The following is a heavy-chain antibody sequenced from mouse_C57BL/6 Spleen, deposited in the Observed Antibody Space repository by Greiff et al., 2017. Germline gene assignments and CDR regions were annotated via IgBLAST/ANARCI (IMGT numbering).Heavy chain of an antibody. J-gene: IGHJ4*01. CDR2: IHPSDSDT. Sequence: QVQLQQPGAELVKPGASVKVSCKASGYTFTSYWMHWVKQRPGQGLEWIGRIHPSDSDTTYNQKFKGKATLTVEKSSSTAYMQLSSLTSEDSAVYYCAISYYGSSSYAMDYCGQGTSVTVSS. V-gene: IGHV1-74*01. CDR3: AISYYGSSSYAMDY. D-gene: IGHD1-1*01. CDR1: GYTFTSYW.